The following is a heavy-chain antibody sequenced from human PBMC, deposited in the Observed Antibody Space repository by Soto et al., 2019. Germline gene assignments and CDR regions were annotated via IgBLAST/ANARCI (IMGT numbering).Heavy chain of an antibody. CDR3: AKPEAYYYDSSGQPPDY. J-gene: IGHJ4*02. V-gene: IGHV3-30*18. D-gene: IGHD3-22*01. CDR1: GFTFSSYG. Sequence: PGGSLRLSCAASGFTFSSYGMHWVRQAPGKGLEWVAVISYDGSNKYYADSVKGRFTISRDNSKNTLYLQMNSLRAEDTAVYYCAKPEAYYYDSSGQPPDYWGQGTLVTVSS. CDR2: ISYDGSNK.